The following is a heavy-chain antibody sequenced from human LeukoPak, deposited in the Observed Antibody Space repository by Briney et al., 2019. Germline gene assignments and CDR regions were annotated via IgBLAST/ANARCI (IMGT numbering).Heavy chain of an antibody. J-gene: IGHJ3*02. Sequence: GGSLRLSCAASGFTFSSYSMNWVRQAPGKGLEWVSYISSSSSTIYYADSVKGRFTISRDNAKNSLYLQMNSLRAEDTAVYYCARDLGQWLVLNAFDIWGQGTMVTVSS. CDR3: ARDLGQWLVLNAFDI. CDR2: ISSSSSTI. CDR1: GFTFSSYS. V-gene: IGHV3-48*01. D-gene: IGHD6-19*01.